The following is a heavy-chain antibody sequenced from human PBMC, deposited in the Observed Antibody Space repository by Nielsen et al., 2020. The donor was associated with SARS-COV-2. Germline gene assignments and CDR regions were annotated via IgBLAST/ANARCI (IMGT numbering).Heavy chain of an antibody. CDR1: GGSFSGYY. CDR2: INHSGST. V-gene: IGHV4-34*01. D-gene: IGHD2-2*01. J-gene: IGHJ6*03. Sequence: GSLRLSCAVYGGSFSGYYWSWIRQPPGKGLEWIGEINHSGSTNYNPSLRSRVTISVDTSKNQFSLKLSSVTAADTAVYYCARGVVVPAASMDVWGKGTTVTVSS. CDR3: ARGVVVPAASMDV.